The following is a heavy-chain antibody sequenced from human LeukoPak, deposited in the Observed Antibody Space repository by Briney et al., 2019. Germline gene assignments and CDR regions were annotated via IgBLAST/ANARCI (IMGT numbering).Heavy chain of an antibody. V-gene: IGHV4-34*01. CDR2: INHSGST. D-gene: IGHD4-23*01. CDR1: GGSFSGYY. Sequence: SETLSLTCAVYGGSFSGYYWSWIRQPPGKGLEWSGEINHSGSTNYNPSLKSRVTISVDTSKNQFSLKLSSVTAADTAVYYCAGTGGNYPRYYFDYWGQGTLVTVSS. CDR3: AGTGGNYPRYYFDY. J-gene: IGHJ4*02.